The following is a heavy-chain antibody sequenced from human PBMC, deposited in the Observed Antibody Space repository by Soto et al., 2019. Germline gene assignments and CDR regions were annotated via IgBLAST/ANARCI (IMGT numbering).Heavy chain of an antibody. D-gene: IGHD5-12*01. V-gene: IGHV3-53*01. CDR1: GFSVSSTY. J-gene: IGHJ6*02. Sequence: GGSLRLSCAASGFSVSSTYMSWVRQAPGEGLEWVAIIYINGSTDYADSVQGRFSVSRDIYKNTLFLQMNNLRAEDTAVYFCSGDPSGYDEGDWYHGVDVWGQGT. CDR3: SGDPSGYDEGDWYHGVDV. CDR2: IYINGST.